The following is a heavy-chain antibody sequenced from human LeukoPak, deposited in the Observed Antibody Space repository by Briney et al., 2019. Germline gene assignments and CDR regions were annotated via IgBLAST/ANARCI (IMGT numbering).Heavy chain of an antibody. CDR2: INSDGSST. CDR3: ARDEDWSGYYGAFDI. CDR1: GFTFSIYW. Sequence: PGGSLRLSCAASGFTFSIYWMHWVRQAPGKGLVWVLRINSDGSSTSYADSVKGRFTISRDNAKNTLYLQMNSLRAEDTAVYYCARDEDWSGYYGAFDIWGQGTMVTVSS. D-gene: IGHD3-3*01. V-gene: IGHV3-74*01. J-gene: IGHJ3*02.